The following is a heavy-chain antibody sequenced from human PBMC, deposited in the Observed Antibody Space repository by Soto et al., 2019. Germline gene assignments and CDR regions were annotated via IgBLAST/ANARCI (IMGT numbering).Heavy chain of an antibody. CDR1: GYTFTDSW. Sequence: PGESLKISCKGYGYTFTDSWIGWVRQMPGKGRELIGLIYPGDSDTRYSPSFQGRVTISADKSISTAFLQWSSLRASDTAMYYCASQKTVIRGPLSSNWFDPWGQGTLVTVSS. CDR3: ASQKTVIRGPLSSNWFDP. CDR2: IYPGDSDT. V-gene: IGHV5-51*01. J-gene: IGHJ5*02. D-gene: IGHD1-1*01.